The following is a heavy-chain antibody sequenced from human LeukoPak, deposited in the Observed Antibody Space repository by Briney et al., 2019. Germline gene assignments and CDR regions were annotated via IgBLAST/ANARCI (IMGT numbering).Heavy chain of an antibody. V-gene: IGHV1-69*13. CDR2: IIPIFGTA. CDR3: AREGRWLQLSYFDY. J-gene: IGHJ4*02. D-gene: IGHD5-24*01. Sequence: SVKVSCKASGGTFSSYAISWVRQAPGQGLEWMGGIIPIFGTANYAQKFQGRVTITADESTSTAYMELSSLRSEDTAVYYCAREGRWLQLSYFDYWGQGTLVTVSS. CDR1: GGTFSSYA.